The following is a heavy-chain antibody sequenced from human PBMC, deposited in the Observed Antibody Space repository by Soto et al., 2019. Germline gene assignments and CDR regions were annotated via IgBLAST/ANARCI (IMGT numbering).Heavy chain of an antibody. D-gene: IGHD6-19*01. Sequence: EVQLVESGGGLVQPGGSLRLSCAASGFTVSSYWMHWVRQAPGKGLVWVSRINSDGSSTSYADSVKGLSTISRDNAKNTVYLQMNSLRAEDTAVYYCARRRGWHEFDIRGQGTMVTVSS. CDR1: GFTVSSYW. V-gene: IGHV3-74*01. CDR2: INSDGSST. J-gene: IGHJ3*02. CDR3: ARRRGWHEFDI.